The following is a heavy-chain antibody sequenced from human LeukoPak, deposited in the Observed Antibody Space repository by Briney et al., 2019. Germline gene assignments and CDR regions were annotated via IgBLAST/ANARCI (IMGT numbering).Heavy chain of an antibody. CDR2: ISSSGSTI. J-gene: IGHJ4*02. CDR3: ATQTTYYYGSGSDSHDY. V-gene: IGHV3-48*03. Sequence: GGSLRLSCAASGFTFSSYEMNWVRQAPGKGLEWVSYISSSGSTIYYADSVKGRFTISRDNAKNSLYLQMNSLRAEDTAVYYCATQTTYYYGSGSDSHDYWGQGTLVTVSS. D-gene: IGHD3-10*01. CDR1: GFTFSSYE.